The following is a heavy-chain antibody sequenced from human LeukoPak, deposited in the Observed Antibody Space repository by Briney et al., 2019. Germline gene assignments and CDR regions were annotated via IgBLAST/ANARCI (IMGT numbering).Heavy chain of an antibody. CDR1: GFTFSDYY. Sequence: GGSLRLSCAASGFTFSDYYMSWIRQAAGKGLEWVSYISNSGSTIYYADSVKGRFTMSRDNAKNSLHLQMDSLRAEDTAVYYCARDDSRGYYYGMDVWGQGTTVTVSS. CDR2: ISNSGSTI. V-gene: IGHV3-11*04. D-gene: IGHD2-21*02. CDR3: ARDDSRGYYYGMDV. J-gene: IGHJ6*02.